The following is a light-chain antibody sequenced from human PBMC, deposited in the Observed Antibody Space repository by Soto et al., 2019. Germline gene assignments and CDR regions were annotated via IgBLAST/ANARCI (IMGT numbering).Light chain of an antibody. CDR2: GAS. CDR3: QQYSNSPPEFT. CDR1: QSVSSNY. Sequence: EIVLTQSPGTLSVSPGERVTLSCRASQSVSSNYLAWYQQRPGQAPRLLIFGASYRATGIPDRFSGSGSGTDFTLTISRLEPEDFAVYYRQQYSNSPPEFTFGPGTKVDSK. J-gene: IGKJ3*01. V-gene: IGKV3-20*01.